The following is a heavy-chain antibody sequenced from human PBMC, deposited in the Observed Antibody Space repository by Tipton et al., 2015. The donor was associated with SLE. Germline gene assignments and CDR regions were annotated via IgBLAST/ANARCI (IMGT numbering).Heavy chain of an antibody. CDR2: IYYSGST. V-gene: IGHV4-59*11. D-gene: IGHD4-11*01. J-gene: IGHJ4*02. Sequence: TLSLTCTVSGGSISSHYWSWIRQPPGKGLEWIGYIYYSGSTNYNPSLKSRVTMSVDTSKNQFSLKLSSVTAADTAVYYCARALSYSNYWRYWGQGTLVTVSS. CDR1: GGSISSHY. CDR3: ARALSYSNYWRY.